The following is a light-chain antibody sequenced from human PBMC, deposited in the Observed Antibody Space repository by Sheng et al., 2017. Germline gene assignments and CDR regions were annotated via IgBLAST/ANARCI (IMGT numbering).Light chain of an antibody. CDR1: QSVTSY. CDR2: DAS. V-gene: IGKV3-11*01. Sequence: EIVLTQAPATLSLSPGERATLSCRASQSVTSYLAWYQQKPGQPPRLLIYDASNRATGIPARFSGSGSGTDFTLTISSLEPEDFAVYYCQQRTYWTPALTFGGGTKVEIK. CDR3: QQRTYWTPALT. J-gene: IGKJ4*01.